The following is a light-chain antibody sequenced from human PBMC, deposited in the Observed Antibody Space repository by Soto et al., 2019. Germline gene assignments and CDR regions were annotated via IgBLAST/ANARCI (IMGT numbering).Light chain of an antibody. CDR1: SSDVGGYNY. J-gene: IGLJ1*01. V-gene: IGLV2-8*01. Sequence: QTVLTQPPSASGSPGQSVTLSCTGTSSDVGGYNYVSWYQHHPGKAPKLLMYEVSKRPSWVPDRFSGSNSANTASLTVSGPQAVDEADFFSSSYAGDYNLYVFGIGTKAT. CDR2: EVS. CDR3: SSYAGDYNLYV.